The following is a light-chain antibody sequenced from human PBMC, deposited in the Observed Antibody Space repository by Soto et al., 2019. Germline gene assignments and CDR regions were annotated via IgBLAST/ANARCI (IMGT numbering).Light chain of an antibody. V-gene: IGKV3-15*01. CDR3: QQCNNWPAIT. J-gene: IGKJ5*01. CDR1: QSISNN. Sequence: EIVMTQSPATLSVSPGERSTLSCAASQSISNNLAWYQQKPGQAPRLXXYGASTRATGIPARFSGSVSGTEFTLTISSLQSEDFAAYYGQQCNNWPAITFGQGTRLEIK. CDR2: GAS.